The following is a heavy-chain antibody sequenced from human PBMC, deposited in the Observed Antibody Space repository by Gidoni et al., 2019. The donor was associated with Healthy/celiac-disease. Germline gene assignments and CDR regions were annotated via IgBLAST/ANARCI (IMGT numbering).Heavy chain of an antibody. CDR2: ISSNGGST. J-gene: IGHJ4*02. CDR1: GFTFSSYA. CDR3: VKDKGAAAIPFDY. D-gene: IGHD2-2*02. Sequence: VRMVVYGGGLVQTGGYLSLSCSASGFTFSSYAMHWVRQVPGKGLEYGSAISSNGGSTYYADSVKGRFTISRDNSKNTLYRHMSSLRAEDTAVYYCVKDKGAAAIPFDYWGQGTLVTVSS. V-gene: IGHV3-64D*06.